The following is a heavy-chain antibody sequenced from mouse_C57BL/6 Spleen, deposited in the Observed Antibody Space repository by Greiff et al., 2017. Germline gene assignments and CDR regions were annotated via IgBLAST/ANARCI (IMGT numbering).Heavy chain of an antibody. V-gene: IGHV1-39*01. Sequence: VHVKQSGPELVKPGASVKISCKASGYSFTDYNMNWVKQGNGKSLEWVGVINPNYGTTSYNQKFKGKATLTVDQSSSTAYVQLNSLTSEDSAVYYCARGGLHYYDDGAWFAYWGQGTLVTVSA. CDR2: INPNYGTT. J-gene: IGHJ3*01. CDR1: GYSFTDYN. CDR3: ARGGLHYYDDGAWFAY. D-gene: IGHD1-1*01.